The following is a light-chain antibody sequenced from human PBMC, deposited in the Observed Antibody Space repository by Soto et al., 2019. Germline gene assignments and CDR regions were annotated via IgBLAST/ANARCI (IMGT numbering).Light chain of an antibody. CDR2: GTS. J-gene: IGKJ2*01. CDR3: QQYGHSPQT. Sequence: EIVLTQSPDTLSLSPGERGTLSCRASQSVSSNYLAWYQQKPGQAPRLLIYGTSSRATGIPGRFSGSGSGTDFTLTNSRLEPEDFAVYYCQQYGHSPQTFGQGTKLEIK. CDR1: QSVSSNY. V-gene: IGKV3-20*01.